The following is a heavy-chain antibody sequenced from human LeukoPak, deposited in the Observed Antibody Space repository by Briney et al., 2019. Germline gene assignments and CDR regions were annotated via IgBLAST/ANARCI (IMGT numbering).Heavy chain of an antibody. CDR2: IRSKANSYAT. Sequence: GGSLRLSCAASGFTFSGSAMHWVRQASGKGLEWVGRIRSKANSYATAYAASVKGRFTISRDDSKNTAYLQMNSLKTEDTAVYYCTLGDGYKRISGVDYWGQGTLVTVSS. J-gene: IGHJ4*02. D-gene: IGHD5-24*01. V-gene: IGHV3-73*01. CDR3: TLGDGYKRISGVDY. CDR1: GFTFSGSA.